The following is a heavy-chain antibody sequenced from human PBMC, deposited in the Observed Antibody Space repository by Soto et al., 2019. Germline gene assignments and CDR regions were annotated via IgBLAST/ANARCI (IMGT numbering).Heavy chain of an antibody. J-gene: IGHJ4*02. CDR3: ARQYYYESSGYYDY. CDR2: INPNSGDT. Sequence: QVQLVQSGAEVKKPGASVKVSCKASGYTFTGYYIHWVRQAPGQGLEWMGWINPNSGDTNYVQKFQGWVTMTRDTSITTAYMELSRLRSDDTAVYYWARQYYYESSGYYDYWGQGTLVTVSS. CDR1: GYTFTGYY. D-gene: IGHD3-22*01. V-gene: IGHV1-2*04.